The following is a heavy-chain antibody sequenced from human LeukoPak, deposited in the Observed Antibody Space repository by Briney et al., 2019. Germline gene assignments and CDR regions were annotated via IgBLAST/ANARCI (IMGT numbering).Heavy chain of an antibody. Sequence: GGSLRLSCAASGFTFSSYAMHWVRQAPGKGLEWVAVISYDGSNKYYADSVKGRFTISRDNSKNTLYLQMNSLRAEDTAVYYCARDQGQRLDYWGQGTLVTVSS. V-gene: IGHV3-30*04. CDR2: ISYDGSNK. CDR3: ARDQGQRLDY. CDR1: GFTFSSYA. J-gene: IGHJ4*02. D-gene: IGHD6-25*01.